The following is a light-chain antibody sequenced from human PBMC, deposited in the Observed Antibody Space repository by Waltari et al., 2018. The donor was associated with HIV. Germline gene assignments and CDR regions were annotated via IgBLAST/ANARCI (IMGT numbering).Light chain of an antibody. CDR1: KLGDKY. V-gene: IGLV3-1*01. Sequence: SYEVTQPPSVSVSPGQTASITCSGDKLGDKYAFWYRQKPGQSPVLVIYQDAKRPSGIPERVSGSNSGNTATLTISGTQAMDEADYYCQTWDSSTGVFGTGTKVTVL. CDR3: QTWDSSTGV. CDR2: QDA. J-gene: IGLJ1*01.